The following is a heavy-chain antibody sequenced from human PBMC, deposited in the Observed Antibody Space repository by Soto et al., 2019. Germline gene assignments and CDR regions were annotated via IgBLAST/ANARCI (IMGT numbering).Heavy chain of an antibody. J-gene: IGHJ6*02. CDR2: IYYSGST. CDR1: GXFISSGRYY. Sequence: LSLSLTVSGXFISSGRYYWSWLRPHPGKGLEWIGYIYYSGSTYYNQSLKSRVTISVDTSKNQFSLKLSSVTAADTAVYYCARVRAVAGTYYYYYGMDVWGQGTTVTVSS. CDR3: ARVRAVAGTYYYYYGMDV. D-gene: IGHD6-19*01. V-gene: IGHV4-31*02.